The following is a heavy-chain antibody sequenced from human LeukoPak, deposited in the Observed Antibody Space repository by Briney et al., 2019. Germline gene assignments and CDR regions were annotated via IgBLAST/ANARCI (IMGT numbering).Heavy chain of an antibody. CDR3: ARDRPQQWLVRGQRGYYYYMDV. D-gene: IGHD6-19*01. CDR1: GFTFSSYA. V-gene: IGHV3-30*04. J-gene: IGHJ6*03. Sequence: GGSLRLSCAASGFTFSSYAMHWVRQAPGKGLEWVTLISFDGSDKYYADSVKGRCTISRDNSKNTLYLQMNSLRAEDTAVYYCARDRPQQWLVRGQRGYYYYMDVWGKGTTVTISS. CDR2: ISFDGSDK.